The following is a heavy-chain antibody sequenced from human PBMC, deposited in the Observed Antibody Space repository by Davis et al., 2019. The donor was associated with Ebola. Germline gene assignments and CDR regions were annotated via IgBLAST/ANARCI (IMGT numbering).Heavy chain of an antibody. CDR1: GFTFSSYS. Sequence: PGGSLRLSCAASGFTFSSYSMNWVRQAPGKGLEWVSSISSSSSYIYYADSVKGRFTISRDNAKNSLYLQMNSLRAEDTAVYYCARGSSRHYYYYYMDVWGKGTTVTVSS. D-gene: IGHD6-6*01. J-gene: IGHJ6*03. V-gene: IGHV3-21*01. CDR2: ISSSSSYI. CDR3: ARGSSRHYYYYYMDV.